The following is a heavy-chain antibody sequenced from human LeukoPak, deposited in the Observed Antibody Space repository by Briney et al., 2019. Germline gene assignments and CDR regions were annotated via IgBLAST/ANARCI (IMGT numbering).Heavy chain of an antibody. CDR3: ARDSVLGAK. V-gene: IGHV1-2*06. D-gene: IGHD2-8*02. CDR2: INPNTGVT. Sequence: ASLKVSCKASGYTLSGYYLHWVRQAPGQRLEWMGRINPNTGVTNYAQTFQGRVTMTRDTSISTAYLQLRSLRSDHTAIYYCARDSVLGAKWGQGTLVTVSS. CDR1: GYTLSGYY. J-gene: IGHJ4*02.